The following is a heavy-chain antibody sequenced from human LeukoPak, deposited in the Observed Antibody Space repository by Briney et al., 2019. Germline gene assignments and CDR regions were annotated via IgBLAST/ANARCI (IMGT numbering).Heavy chain of an antibody. V-gene: IGHV4-38-2*02. CDR2: IYHSGST. Sequence: SSETLSLTCTVSGYSISSGYYWGWIRQPPGKGLEWIGSIYHSGSTYYNPSLKSRVTILVDTSKNQFSLKLSSVTAADTAVYYCARIGDGYNGIDYWGQGTLVTVSS. CDR1: GYSISSGYY. D-gene: IGHD5-24*01. J-gene: IGHJ4*02. CDR3: ARIGDGYNGIDY.